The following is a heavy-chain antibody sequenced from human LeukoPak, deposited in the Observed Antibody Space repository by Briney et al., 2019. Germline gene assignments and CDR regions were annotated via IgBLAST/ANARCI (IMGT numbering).Heavy chain of an antibody. D-gene: IGHD2-2*01. CDR2: ISYDGSNK. CDR3: AREIVVVPAAMPLNWFDP. V-gene: IGHV3-30-3*01. J-gene: IGHJ5*02. CDR1: GFTFSSYA. Sequence: PGGSLRLSCAASGFTFSSYAMHWVRQAPGKGLEWVAVISYDGSNKYYADSVKGRFTISRDNSKNTLYLQMNSLRAEDTAVYYCAREIVVVPAAMPLNWFDPWGQGTLVTVSS.